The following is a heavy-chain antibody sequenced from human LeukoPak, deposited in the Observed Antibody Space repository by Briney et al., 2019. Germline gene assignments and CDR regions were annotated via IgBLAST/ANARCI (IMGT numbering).Heavy chain of an antibody. Sequence: PSETLSLTCTVSPGSIGNYHWSWIRQPPGKGLEWIGYVYYTGTTNYNPSLKSRVAISLDTSKTRFSLKLTSVTAADTAVYFCAKFDEAGSYWFDPWGQGILVTVSS. CDR3: AKFDEAGSYWFDP. J-gene: IGHJ5*02. D-gene: IGHD6-19*01. CDR1: PGSIGNYH. CDR2: VYYTGTT. V-gene: IGHV4-59*01.